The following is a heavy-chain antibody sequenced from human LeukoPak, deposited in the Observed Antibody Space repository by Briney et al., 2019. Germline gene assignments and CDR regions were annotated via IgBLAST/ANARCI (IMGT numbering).Heavy chain of an antibody. D-gene: IGHD1-26*01. Sequence: ASVKVSCKASGYTLTSYHIHWMRQAPGQGLEWTGLINPSGGRTKLAQKFQGRLTMTRDTSTNTIYMELSSLTSEDTAVYYCARGMRGVGTTVIVVNYWGQGTLVTVSS. CDR3: ARGMRGVGTTVIVVNY. CDR1: GYTLTSYH. V-gene: IGHV1-46*01. CDR2: INPSGGRT. J-gene: IGHJ4*02.